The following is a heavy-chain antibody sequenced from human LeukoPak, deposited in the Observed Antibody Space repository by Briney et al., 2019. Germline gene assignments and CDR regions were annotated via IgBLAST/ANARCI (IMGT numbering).Heavy chain of an antibody. CDR3: ARGLMMAVAGRGEFHY. CDR1: GGSISSGNYY. V-gene: IGHV4-31*03. D-gene: IGHD6-13*01. Sequence: SQTLSLTCTVSGGSISSGNYYWSWIRQHPGKGLEWIGYIYYSGSTNYNPSLKSRVTISVDTSKNQFSLKLSSVTAADTAVYYCARGLMMAVAGRGEFHYWGQGTLVTVSS. J-gene: IGHJ4*02. CDR2: IYYSGST.